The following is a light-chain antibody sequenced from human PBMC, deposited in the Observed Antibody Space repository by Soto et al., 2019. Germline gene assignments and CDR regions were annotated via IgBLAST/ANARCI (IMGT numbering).Light chain of an antibody. Sequence: VMTQSPSTLSLSPGERATLSCRASQSVSSKLVWYQQKPGQAPRFLIYGASTRATGIPARFRGSGSGTEFTLTIGSLQSEDFAVYYCQQYDDWPPAFGGGTKVEIK. J-gene: IGKJ4*01. V-gene: IGKV3-15*01. CDR2: GAS. CDR3: QQYDDWPPA. CDR1: QSVSSK.